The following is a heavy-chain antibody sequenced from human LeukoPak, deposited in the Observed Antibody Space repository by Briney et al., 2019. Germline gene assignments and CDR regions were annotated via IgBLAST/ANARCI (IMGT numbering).Heavy chain of an antibody. D-gene: IGHD3-9*01. CDR2: IKQDGSEK. V-gene: IGHV3-7*03. CDR3: AGGTGFIIKD. J-gene: IGHJ4*02. Sequence: GGSLRLSCAAAGFTFSLYWMNWVRRAPGKGLEWVANIKQDGSEKNYVDSVKGRFTISRDNAKNSLYLQMNNLRVEDTAMYYCAGGTGFIIKDWGQGTLVTVSS. CDR1: GFTFSLYW.